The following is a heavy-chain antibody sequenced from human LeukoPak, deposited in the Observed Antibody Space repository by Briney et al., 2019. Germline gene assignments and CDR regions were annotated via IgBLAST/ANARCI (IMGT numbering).Heavy chain of an antibody. V-gene: IGHV3-21*01. CDR2: ISSSSSYI. Sequence: GGSLRLSCAASGFTFSNAWMSWVRQAPGKGLEWVSSISSSSSYIYYADSVKGRFTISRDNAKNSLYLQMNSLRAEDTAVYYCAREGGYSGYDIDYWGQGTLVTVSS. CDR1: GFTFSNAW. J-gene: IGHJ4*02. D-gene: IGHD5-12*01. CDR3: AREGGYSGYDIDY.